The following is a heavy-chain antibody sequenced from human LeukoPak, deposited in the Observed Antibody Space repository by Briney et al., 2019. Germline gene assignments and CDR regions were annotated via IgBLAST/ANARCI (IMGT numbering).Heavy chain of an antibody. D-gene: IGHD4-11*01. V-gene: IGHV3-48*03. CDR2: ISSSGSTI. Sequence: GGSLRLSCAASGFTFSSYEMNWVRQAPGKGLEWVSYISSSGSTIYYADSVKGRFTISRDNAKNSLYLQMNSLRAEDTAVYYCARDAYRGYYLDYWGQGTLVTVSS. CDR1: GFTFSSYE. CDR3: ARDAYRGYYLDY. J-gene: IGHJ4*02.